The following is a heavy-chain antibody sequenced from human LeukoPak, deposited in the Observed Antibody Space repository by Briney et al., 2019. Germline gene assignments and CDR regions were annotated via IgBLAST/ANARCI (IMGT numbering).Heavy chain of an antibody. CDR2: IYYSGST. CDR1: GGSISSYY. CDR3: ARSPYYYDSSGYYYYYYGMDV. Sequence: SSETLSLTCTVSGGSISSYYWSWIRQPPGKGLEWIGYIYYSGSTNYNPSLKSRVTISVDTSKNQFSLKLSSVTAADTAVYYCARSPYYYDSSGYYYYYYGMDVWGQGTTVTVSS. V-gene: IGHV4-59*01. D-gene: IGHD3-22*01. J-gene: IGHJ6*02.